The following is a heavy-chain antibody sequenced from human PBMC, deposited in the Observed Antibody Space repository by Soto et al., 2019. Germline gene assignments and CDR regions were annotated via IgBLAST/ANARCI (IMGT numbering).Heavy chain of an antibody. CDR3: ARGGTRSADLPTY. CDR2: IYSSGSA. J-gene: IGHJ4*02. D-gene: IGHD1-1*01. CDR1: GDSINNYY. V-gene: IGHV4-4*07. Sequence: VRLQESGPGLVEPSETLSLTCSVSGDSINNYYWSWIRQPAGKGLEWIGRIYSSGSANYNPSLKTRSTMSVDTSKNQGFLSVASVTAADPAVYFCARGGTRSADLPTYWGQGIQVIVSS.